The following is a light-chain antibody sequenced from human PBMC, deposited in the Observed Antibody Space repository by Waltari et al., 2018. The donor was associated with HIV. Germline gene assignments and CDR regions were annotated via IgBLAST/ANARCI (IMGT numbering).Light chain of an antibody. V-gene: IGLV2-11*01. CDR3: CSYAGTYTYV. J-gene: IGLJ1*01. CDR1: SSDVGDYNS. CDR2: DVS. Sequence: QSALTQPRSVSGSPGQSVTISCTGTSSDVGDYNSVSWYQQHPGKAPKLMIYDVSKWSSVVPDRFPGSKSGNTASLTISGLQAEDEADYYCCSYAGTYTYVFGTGTKVTVL.